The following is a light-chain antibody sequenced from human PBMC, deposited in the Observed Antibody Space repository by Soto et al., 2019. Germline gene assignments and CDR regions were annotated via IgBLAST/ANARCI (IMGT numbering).Light chain of an antibody. CDR1: SSKIGAGYD. V-gene: IGLV1-40*01. CDR3: QSSDSSLNV. CDR2: GNS. Sequence: QSVLTQPPSVSGAPGQRVTISCTGSSSKIGAGYDVHWYQQLPGTAPKLLIYGNSNRPSGVPDRFSGSKSGTSASLAITGLQAEDEADYYCQSSDSSLNVFGTGTKVTVL. J-gene: IGLJ1*01.